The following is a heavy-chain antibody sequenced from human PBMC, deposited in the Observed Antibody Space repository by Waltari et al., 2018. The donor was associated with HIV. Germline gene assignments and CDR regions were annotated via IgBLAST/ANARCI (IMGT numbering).Heavy chain of an antibody. CDR3: ARDFYGSVGY. V-gene: IGHV3-74*01. CDR1: GFTFSSYW. J-gene: IGHJ4*02. D-gene: IGHD3-10*01. Sequence: EVQLVESGGGLVQPGGSPRLSGAGSGFTFSSYWMHWVRQAPGKGLVWVSRIKSDGSSRSYGDSVKGRFTISRDNAKNTLYLQMNSLRAEDTAVYYCARDFYGSVGYWGQGTLVTVSS. CDR2: IKSDGSSR.